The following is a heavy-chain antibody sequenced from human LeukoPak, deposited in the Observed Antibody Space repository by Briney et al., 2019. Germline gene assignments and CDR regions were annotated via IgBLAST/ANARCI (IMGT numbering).Heavy chain of an antibody. CDR2: INPSGGSA. CDR3: ARLGSWPRGAFDI. CDR1: GYTFTSYY. J-gene: IGHJ3*02. V-gene: IGHV1-46*01. D-gene: IGHD6-19*01. Sequence: GASVKVSCKASGYTFTSYYMHWVRQAPGQGLEWMGIINPSGGSASYAQKLQGRVTMTTDTSTSTAYMELRSLRSDDTAVYYCARLGSWPRGAFDIWGQGTMVTVSS.